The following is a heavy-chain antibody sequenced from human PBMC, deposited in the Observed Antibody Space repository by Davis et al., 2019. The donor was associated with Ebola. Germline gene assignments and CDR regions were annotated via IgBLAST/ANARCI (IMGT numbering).Heavy chain of an antibody. CDR2: IKEDGSEK. D-gene: IGHD3-3*01. J-gene: IGHJ4*02. V-gene: IGHV3-7*03. Sequence: GESLKISCAASGFTFSDYWMTWVRQAPGKGLEWVANIKEDGSEKYYVDSVKGRFTISRDNAKNSVYLQMNSLRAEDTAVYYCARGTIFGHFDYWGQGTLVTVSS. CDR3: ARGTIFGHFDY. CDR1: GFTFSDYW.